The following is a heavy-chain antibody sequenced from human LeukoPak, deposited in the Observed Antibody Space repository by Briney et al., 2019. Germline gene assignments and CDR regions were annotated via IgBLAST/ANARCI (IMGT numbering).Heavy chain of an antibody. CDR3: ARGDTYYYGSGSLHDY. D-gene: IGHD3-10*01. CDR2: IYSGGST. Sequence: GGSLRLSCAASGFTVSSNYMSWVRQAPGKGLEWVSVIYSGGSTYYADSVKGRFTISRDNSKNTLYLQMNSLRAEDTAVYYCARGDTYYYGSGSLHDYWGQGTLVTVSS. V-gene: IGHV3-66*01. J-gene: IGHJ4*02. CDR1: GFTVSSNY.